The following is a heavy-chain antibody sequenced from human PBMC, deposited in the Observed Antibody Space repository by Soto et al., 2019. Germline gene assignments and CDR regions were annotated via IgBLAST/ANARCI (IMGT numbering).Heavy chain of an antibody. CDR3: SRGRIIVAGGFDT. J-gene: IGHJ5*02. V-gene: IGHV1-8*01. CDR1: GYTFTSYD. CDR2: MNPSTGNT. Sequence: QVQLVQSGAEVKKPGASVKVSCKASGYTFTSYDIIWVRQATGQGLEWMGWMNPSTGNTDSAEKFQGRLTMTRNTAISTVYIELSSLSFEDPAVYYCSRGRIIVAGGFDTWGQGTLVTVSS. D-gene: IGHD6-19*01.